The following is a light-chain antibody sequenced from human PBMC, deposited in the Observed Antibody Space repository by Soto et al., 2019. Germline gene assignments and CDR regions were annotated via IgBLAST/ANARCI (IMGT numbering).Light chain of an antibody. V-gene: IGKV1-6*01. CDR2: GAS. CDR1: QSLNNR. J-gene: IGKJ2*01. Sequence: IQLTQSPSTLSASVGDRVTITCRASQSLNNRLAWYQQKPGKAPQILIYGASTLQTGVASRFSGSGSATDFTLTISSLQPEDSAAYYCLQDYNYPFTFGQGTKVDI. CDR3: LQDYNYPFT.